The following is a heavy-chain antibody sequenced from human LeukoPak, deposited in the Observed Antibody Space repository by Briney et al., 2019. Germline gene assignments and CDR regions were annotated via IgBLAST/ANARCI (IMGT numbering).Heavy chain of an antibody. D-gene: IGHD2-2*01. J-gene: IGHJ5*02. CDR1: GFTVSSNY. CDR2: IYSGGST. V-gene: IGHV3-66*02. CDR3: ARDLCRSTSCYFDP. Sequence: GGSLRLSCAASGFTVSSNYMSWVRQAPGKGLEWVSVIYSGGSTYYADSVKGRFTISRDNSKNTLYLQMNSLRAEDTAVYYCARDLCRSTSCYFDPWGQGTLVTVSP.